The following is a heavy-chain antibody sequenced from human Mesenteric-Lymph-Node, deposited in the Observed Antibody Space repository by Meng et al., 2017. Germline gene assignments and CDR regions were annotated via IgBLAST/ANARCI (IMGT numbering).Heavy chain of an antibody. J-gene: IGHJ3*02. Sequence: GESLKISCAVFGFIVSSDYMTWVRQAPGKGLEWISYISSSAITIYYADSVKGRFTISRDNAKNSLYLQMNSLRAEDTAVYYCARGSLSPSGDAFDIWGQGTMVTVSS. CDR3: ARGSLSPSGDAFDI. V-gene: IGHV3-48*03. CDR2: ISSSAITI. CDR1: GFIVSSDY. D-gene: IGHD3-10*01.